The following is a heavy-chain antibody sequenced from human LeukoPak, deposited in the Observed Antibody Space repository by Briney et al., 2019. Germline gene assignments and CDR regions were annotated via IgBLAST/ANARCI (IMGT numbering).Heavy chain of an antibody. CDR1: GGSISPYY. CDR3: ARWANWNHDY. CDR2: IYHSGST. Sequence: SETLSLTCTVSGGSISPYYWSWIRQPPGKGLEWIGYIYHSGSTIYNPSLKSRVTISLDTSKNQFSLKLNSVTAADTAVYYCARWANWNHDYWGQGTLVTVSS. D-gene: IGHD1-1*01. V-gene: IGHV4-59*01. J-gene: IGHJ4*02.